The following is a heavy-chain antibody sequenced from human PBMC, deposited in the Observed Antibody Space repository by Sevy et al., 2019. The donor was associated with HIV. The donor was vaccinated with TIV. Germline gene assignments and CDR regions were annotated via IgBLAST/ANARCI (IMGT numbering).Heavy chain of an antibody. CDR2: IRYDGSNK. J-gene: IGHJ6*02. Sequence: GGSLRLSCTASGFTFSDNGMHWVRQAPGKGLDWVAFIRYDGSNKYYADSVKGRFTISRDNSKNTLFLQMNSLTAEDTAVYYCATPNYGNSRLRGYYGMDVWGQGTTVTVSS. CDR1: GFTFSDNG. CDR3: ATPNYGNSRLRGYYGMDV. D-gene: IGHD4-17*01. V-gene: IGHV3-30*02.